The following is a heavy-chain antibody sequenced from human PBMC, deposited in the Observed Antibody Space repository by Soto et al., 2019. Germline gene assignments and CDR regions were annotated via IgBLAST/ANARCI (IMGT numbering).Heavy chain of an antibody. V-gene: IGHV3-23*01. CDR1: GFTFSSYA. J-gene: IGHJ4*02. D-gene: IGHD1-1*01. Sequence: GGSLRLSCAASGFTFSSYAMSWVRQAPGKGMEWVSAISGSGGSTYYADSVKGRFTISRDDAKNSLFLQMNSLRAEDTALYYCASENWYFFDHWGQGTPVTVSS. CDR3: ASENWYFFDH. CDR2: ISGSGGST.